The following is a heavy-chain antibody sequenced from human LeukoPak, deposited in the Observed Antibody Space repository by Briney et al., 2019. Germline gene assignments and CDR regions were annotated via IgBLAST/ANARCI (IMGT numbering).Heavy chain of an antibody. CDR1: GFTSSSYG. CDR3: ARGPSITMVRGVIISSAKTPSGDY. CDR2: ISYDGSEK. J-gene: IGHJ4*02. Sequence: GGSLRLSCAASGFTSSSYGMHWVRQAPGKGLEWVAVISYDGSEKYYADSVKDRFTISRDNSKNTLYLQMNSLRAEDTAVYYCARGPSITMVRGVIISSAKTPSGDYWGQGSLVTVSS. V-gene: IGHV3-30*03. D-gene: IGHD3-10*01.